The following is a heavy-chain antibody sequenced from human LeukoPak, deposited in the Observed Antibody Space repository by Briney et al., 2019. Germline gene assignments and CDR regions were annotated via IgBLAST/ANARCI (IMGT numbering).Heavy chain of an antibody. D-gene: IGHD1-7*01. CDR3: ARGLWTPTTPPTTTSGD. CDR2: INHSGST. J-gene: IGHJ4*02. Sequence: SETLSLTCSVSGGSISSVSHYWGWIRQSPGKGLEWIGEINHSGSTSYNPSLKSRVTISVDTSKNQFSLKLSSVTAADTAVYYCARGLWTPTTPPTTTSGDWGQGTLVTVSS. CDR1: GGSISSVSHY. V-gene: IGHV4-39*07.